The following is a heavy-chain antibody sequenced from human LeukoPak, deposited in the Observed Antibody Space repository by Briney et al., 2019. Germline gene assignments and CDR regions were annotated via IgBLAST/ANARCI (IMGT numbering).Heavy chain of an antibody. J-gene: IGHJ4*02. V-gene: IGHV1-2*02. CDR1: GYTFTGYY. D-gene: IGHD3-10*01. CDR2: INPNSGGT. Sequence: ASVKVSCKASGYTFTGYYMHWVRQAPGQGLEWMGWINPNSGGTNYAQKFQGRGTMTRDTSISTAYMELSRLRSDDTAVYYCARTVLLWFGELPNPPDYWGQGTLVTVSS. CDR3: ARTVLLWFGELPNPPDY.